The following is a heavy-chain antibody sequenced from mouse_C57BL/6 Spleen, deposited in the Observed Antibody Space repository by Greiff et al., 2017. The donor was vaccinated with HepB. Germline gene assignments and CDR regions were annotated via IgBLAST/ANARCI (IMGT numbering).Heavy chain of an antibody. CDR2: ISYDGSN. V-gene: IGHV3-6*01. CDR3: ARERPDDFDY. Sequence: EVKLMESGPGLVKPSQSLSLTCSVTGYSITSGYYWNWIRQFPGNKLEWMGYISYDGSNNYNPSLKNRISITRDTSKNQFFLKLNSVTTEDTATYYCARERPDDFDYWGQGTTLTVSS. CDR1: GYSITSGYY. J-gene: IGHJ2*01.